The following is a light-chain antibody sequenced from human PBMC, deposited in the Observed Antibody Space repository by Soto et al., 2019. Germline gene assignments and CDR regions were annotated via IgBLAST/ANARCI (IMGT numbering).Light chain of an antibody. V-gene: IGKV3-15*01. Sequence: ELVMTQSRATLSLSPLERSTLSCRASQTIDNTLACYQRKPGQAPRLLIYDVATRATGVPARFSGSGSGTDFTLTISSLQSEDFAVYYCQHYNYWPYTFGQGTKVDIK. CDR1: QTIDNT. CDR2: DVA. CDR3: QHYNYWPYT. J-gene: IGKJ2*01.